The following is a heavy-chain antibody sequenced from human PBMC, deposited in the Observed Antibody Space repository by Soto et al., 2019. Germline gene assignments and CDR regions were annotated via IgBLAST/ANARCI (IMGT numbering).Heavy chain of an antibody. CDR1: GGTFSSYA. CDR3: ARDLDYDSSGYYQRNWFDP. Sequence: SVKVSCKASGGTFSSYAISWVRQAPGQGLEWMGGIIPIFGTANYAQKFQGRVTITADESTSTAYMELSSLRSEDTAVYYCARDLDYDSSGYYQRNWFDPWGQGTLVTVSS. D-gene: IGHD3-22*01. CDR2: IIPIFGTA. J-gene: IGHJ5*02. V-gene: IGHV1-69*13.